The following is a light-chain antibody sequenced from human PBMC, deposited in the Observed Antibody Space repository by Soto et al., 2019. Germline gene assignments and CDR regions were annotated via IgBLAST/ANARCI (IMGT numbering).Light chain of an antibody. CDR3: QTWGTGIGL. V-gene: IGLV4-69*01. Sequence: QPVLTQSPSASASLGASVKLTCTLSSGHSSYAIAWHQQQPEKGPRYLMKVNSDGSHSKGDGIPDRFSGSSSGAERYLTISSLQSEDEADYYCQTWGTGIGLFGGGTKVTVL. CDR2: VNSDGSH. J-gene: IGLJ2*01. CDR1: SGHSSYA.